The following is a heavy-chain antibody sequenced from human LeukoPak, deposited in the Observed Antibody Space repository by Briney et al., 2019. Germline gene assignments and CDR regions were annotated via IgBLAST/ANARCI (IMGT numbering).Heavy chain of an antibody. J-gene: IGHJ5*02. CDR1: GGSISSGDYY. V-gene: IGHV4-30-4*01. Sequence: SQTLSLTCTVSGGSISSGDYYWSWLRHPPGKGLEWIRYIYYSWSTYDNPSLKSRLTISVDTSKNQFSLKLSSVTAADTAVYYCGRTRSDWFDPWGQGGLVTVSS. CDR3: GRTRSDWFDP. CDR2: IYYSWST.